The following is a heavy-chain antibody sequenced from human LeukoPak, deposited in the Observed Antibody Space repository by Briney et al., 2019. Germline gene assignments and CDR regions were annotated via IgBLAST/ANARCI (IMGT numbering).Heavy chain of an antibody. CDR1: YYSISTGYF. CDR3: ARDRVGIRPYYMDV. CDR2: IYQSGST. D-gene: IGHD1-26*01. V-gene: IGHV4-38-2*02. Sequence: PSETLSLTCTVSYYSISTGYFWGWVRQPPGKGLEWIGSIYQSGSTYYNPSLESRVTISVDTSKNQFSLSLSFVTAADTAVCFCARDRVGIRPYYMDVWGKGTTVTVSS. J-gene: IGHJ6*03.